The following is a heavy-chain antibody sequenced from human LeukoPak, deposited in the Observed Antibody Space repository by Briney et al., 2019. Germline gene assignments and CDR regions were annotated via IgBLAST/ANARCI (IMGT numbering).Heavy chain of an antibody. J-gene: IGHJ4*02. V-gene: IGHV4-38-2*02. Sequence: SETLSLTCTVSGYSISSGFYWGWIRQPPGKGLEWIGSIYHSGSTYYNPSLKSRVTISVDTSKNQFSLKLSSVTAADTAVYYCARDSLMTTVTTFDYWGQGTLVTVSS. CDR2: IYHSGST. D-gene: IGHD4-11*01. CDR1: GYSISSGFY. CDR3: ARDSLMTTVTTFDY.